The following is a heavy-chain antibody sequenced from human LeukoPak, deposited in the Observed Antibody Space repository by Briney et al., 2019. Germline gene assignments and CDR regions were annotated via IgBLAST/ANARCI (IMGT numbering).Heavy chain of an antibody. CDR3: ARGKEDFDY. Sequence: GGSLRLSCAASGFTFSSYSMNWVRQAPGKGLEWVSGINWNGGSTGYADSVKGRFTISRDNARNSLYLQMNSLRAEDTALYHCARGKEDFDYWGQGTLVTVSS. V-gene: IGHV3-20*01. J-gene: IGHJ4*02. CDR1: GFTFSSYS. CDR2: INWNGGST.